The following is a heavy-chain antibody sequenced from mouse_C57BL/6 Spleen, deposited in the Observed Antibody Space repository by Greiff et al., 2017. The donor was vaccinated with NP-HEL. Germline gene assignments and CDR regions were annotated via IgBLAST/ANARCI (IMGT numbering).Heavy chain of an antibody. Sequence: VQLQQPGAELVKPGASVKLSCKASGYTFTSYWMQWVKQRPGQGLEWIGEIDPSDSYTNYNQKFKGKATLTVDTSSSTAYMQLSSLTSEDSAVYYCARWLLRDAMDYWGQGTSVTVSS. J-gene: IGHJ4*01. CDR3: ARWLLRDAMDY. CDR1: GYTFTSYW. CDR2: IDPSDSYT. V-gene: IGHV1-50*01. D-gene: IGHD2-3*01.